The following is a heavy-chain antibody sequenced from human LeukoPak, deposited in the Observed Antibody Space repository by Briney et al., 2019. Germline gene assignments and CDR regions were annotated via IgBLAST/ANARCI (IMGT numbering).Heavy chain of an antibody. CDR3: ARADIAWNPAYY. J-gene: IGHJ4*02. V-gene: IGHV4-59*11. CDR1: GGSINNHI. CDR2: ISYSGSA. Sequence: PSETLSLTCSVSGGSINNHIWSWIRQPPGKGLEWIGYISYSGSANYNPSLKSRVTISVDTSKNQFSLKVTSVTAADTAVYYCARADIAWNPAYYWGQGTLAIVSS. D-gene: IGHD1-1*01.